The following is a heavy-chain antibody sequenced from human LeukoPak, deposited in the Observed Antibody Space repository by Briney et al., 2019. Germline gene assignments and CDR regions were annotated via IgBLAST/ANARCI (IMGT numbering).Heavy chain of an antibody. CDR3: ARPIGYCSSTSCRLYFDY. V-gene: IGHV1-18*04. Sequence: ASVKVSCKASGYTFTSYGISWVRQAPGQGLEWMGWISAYNVNTNYAQKLQGRVTMTTDTSTSTAYMELRSLRSDDTAVYYCARPIGYCSSTSCRLYFDYWGQGTLVTVSS. CDR1: GYTFTSYG. D-gene: IGHD2-2*01. J-gene: IGHJ4*02. CDR2: ISAYNVNT.